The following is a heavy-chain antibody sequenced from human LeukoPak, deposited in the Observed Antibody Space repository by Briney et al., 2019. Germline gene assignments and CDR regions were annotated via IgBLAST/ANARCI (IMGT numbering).Heavy chain of an antibody. CDR2: ITNNGRKT. CDR3: ARAGMDGRGYYQGFDY. Sequence: GGSLRLSCATSGFTFRSYDMSWVRQAPGKGLEWVSYITNNGRKTYYADSMKGRFTISRDNAKNSLFLQMNSLRAEDTALYYCARAGMDGRGYYQGFDYWGQGTLVTVSS. J-gene: IGHJ4*02. D-gene: IGHD3-22*01. V-gene: IGHV3-21*05. CDR1: GFTFRSYD.